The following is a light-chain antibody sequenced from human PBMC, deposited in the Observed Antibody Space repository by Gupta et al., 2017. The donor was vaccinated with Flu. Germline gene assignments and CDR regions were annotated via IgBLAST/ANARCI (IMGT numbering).Light chain of an antibody. CDR1: SSDVGGYNY. Sequence: QSALPQPRSVSGSPGQSVTISCTGTSSDVGGYNYVSWYQQHPGKAPKLMIYDVSKRPSGVPDRFSGSKSGNTASLTXSXLQAEDXADYYCCSYAGSYTWVFGGGTKLTVL. CDR3: CSYAGSYTWV. V-gene: IGLV2-11*01. J-gene: IGLJ3*02. CDR2: DVS.